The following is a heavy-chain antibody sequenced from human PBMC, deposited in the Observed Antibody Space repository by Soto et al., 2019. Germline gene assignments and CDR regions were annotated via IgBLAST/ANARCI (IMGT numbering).Heavy chain of an antibody. CDR3: ARELESSSSPLDP. CDR1: GGSISSYY. V-gene: IGHV4-59*01. CDR2: IYYSGST. J-gene: IGHJ5*02. D-gene: IGHD6-6*01. Sequence: SETLSLTCTVSGGSISSYYWSWIRQPPGKGLEWIGYIYYSGSTNYNPSLKSRVTISVDTSKNQFSLKLSSVTAADTAVYYCARELESSSSPLDPGGQGTLVTVSS.